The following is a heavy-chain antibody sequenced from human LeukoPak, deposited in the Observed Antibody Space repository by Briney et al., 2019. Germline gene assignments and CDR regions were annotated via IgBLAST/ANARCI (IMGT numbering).Heavy chain of an antibody. CDR2: IVVGSGNT. D-gene: IGHD3-3*01. CDR3: ARDLTRRGGY. Sequence: SVKVSCKASGFTFTSSAMQWVRQARGQRLEWIGWIVVGSGNTNYAQKFQGRVTITADESTSTAYMELSSLRSEDTAVYYCARDLTRRGGYWGQGTLVTVSS. CDR1: GFTFTSSA. V-gene: IGHV1-58*02. J-gene: IGHJ4*02.